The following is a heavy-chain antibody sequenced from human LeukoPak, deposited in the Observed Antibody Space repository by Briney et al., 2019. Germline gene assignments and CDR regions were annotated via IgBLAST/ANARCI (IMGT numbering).Heavy chain of an antibody. D-gene: IGHD3-10*01. CDR2: ISYDGSNK. CDR1: GFTFSSYA. J-gene: IGHJ4*02. CDR3: ARDPRPTSLLWFGELYAPFDY. V-gene: IGHV3-30*04. Sequence: GRSLRLSCAASGFTFSSYAMHWARQAPGKGLEWVAVISYDGSNKYYADSVKGRFTISRDNSKNTLYLQMNSLRAEDTAVYYCARDPRPTSLLWFGELYAPFDYWGQGTLVTVSS.